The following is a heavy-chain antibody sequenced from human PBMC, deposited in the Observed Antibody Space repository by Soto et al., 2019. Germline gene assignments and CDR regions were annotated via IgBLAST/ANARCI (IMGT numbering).Heavy chain of an antibody. D-gene: IGHD3-22*01. J-gene: IGHJ3*02. CDR2: IYYSGST. V-gene: IGHV4-59*01. Sequence: QVQLQESGPGLVKPSETLSLTCTVSGGSISSYYWSWIRQPPGKGLEWIGYIYYSGSTNYNPSLKSRVTISVDTSKNQFSLKLSSVTAADTAVYYCARVDGVYYDSSGFPDAFDIWGQGTMVTVSS. CDR1: GGSISSYY. CDR3: ARVDGVYYDSSGFPDAFDI.